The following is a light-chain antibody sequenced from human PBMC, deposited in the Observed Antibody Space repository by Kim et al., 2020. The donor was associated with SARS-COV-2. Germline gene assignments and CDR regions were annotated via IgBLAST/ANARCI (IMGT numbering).Light chain of an antibody. V-gene: IGKV1-33*01. CDR1: QDISNY. J-gene: IGKJ2*01. Sequence: ASVGDRVTITCQASQDISNYLNLYQQNPGKAPKLLIYDASNFETGVPSRFSGSGSGTDFTFTISSLQPEDIATYYCQQYDNLPPYTFGPGTKLEI. CDR2: DAS. CDR3: QQYDNLPPYT.